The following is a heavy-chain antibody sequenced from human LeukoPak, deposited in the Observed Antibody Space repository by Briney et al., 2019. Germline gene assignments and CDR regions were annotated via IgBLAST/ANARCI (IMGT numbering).Heavy chain of an antibody. CDR1: GFTFSGSP. V-gene: IGHV3-73*01. Sequence: GGSLRLFCAASGFTFSGSPMHWVRQASGKGLEWVGRVRDKANSYATAYAASVKGGFTISRDDSKNTAYLQMNSLKTEDTAVYYCTRQLPSTGATADWGQGTLVTVSS. J-gene: IGHJ4*02. CDR2: VRDKANSYAT. CDR3: TRQLPSTGATAD. D-gene: IGHD1-7*01.